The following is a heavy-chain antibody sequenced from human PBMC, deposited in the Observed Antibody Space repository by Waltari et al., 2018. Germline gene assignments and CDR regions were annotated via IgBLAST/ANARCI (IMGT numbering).Heavy chain of an antibody. D-gene: IGHD3-3*01. V-gene: IGHV1-69*14. CDR1: AHTFTDYY. Sequence: VQLIQSGAEVKKPGATVKISCKASAHTFTDYYIHWVQQAPGKGLVWMGRIIPIFGTANYAQKFQGRVTITADKSTSTAYMELSSLRSEDTAVYYCARIASDFWSGYWFDPWGQGTLVTVSS. CDR2: IIPIFGTA. CDR3: ARIASDFWSGYWFDP. J-gene: IGHJ5*02.